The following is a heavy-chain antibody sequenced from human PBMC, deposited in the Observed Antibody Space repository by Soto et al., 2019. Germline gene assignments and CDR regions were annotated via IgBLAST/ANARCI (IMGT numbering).Heavy chain of an antibody. V-gene: IGHV3-74*01. CDR3: VRARGYYGMDV. CDR2: ISSDGITI. CDR1: GFTFSNCW. J-gene: IGHJ6*02. Sequence: GGSLRLSCAASGFTFSNCWMHWVRQPPGKGLVWVALISSDGITISYADSVKGRFTISRDNAKNTLYLQMSSLRAEDTAMYYCVRARGYYGMDVWGQGTAVTVSS.